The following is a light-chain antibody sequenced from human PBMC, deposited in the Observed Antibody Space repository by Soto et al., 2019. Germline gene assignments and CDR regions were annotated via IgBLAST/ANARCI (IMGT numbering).Light chain of an antibody. J-gene: IGLJ2*01. CDR2: EGT. Sequence: QSALTQPASVSGSPGQSITISCTRSSTDFENYNLVSWYQHCPDKAPKLIIYEGTKRPSEISDRFSGSESDTTASLIISRLRPEDEADYYCSSYAGSSARVVFGGGTKLTVL. CDR3: SSYAGSSARVV. CDR1: STDFENYNL. V-gene: IGLV2-23*01.